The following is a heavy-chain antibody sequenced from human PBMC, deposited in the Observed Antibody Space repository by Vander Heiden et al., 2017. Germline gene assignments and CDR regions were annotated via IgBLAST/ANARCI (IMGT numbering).Heavy chain of an antibody. V-gene: IGHV3-48*01. J-gene: IGHJ3*02. CDR2: ISGSATTI. CDR3: ARSDAFDI. Sequence: EVQLVESVGALVQPGRSLRLFCAASEFTFNTYSMTWVRQAPGKGLEWVSYISGSATTIYYSDSAKGRFTISRDNAKNSLYLQMNSLTAEDTAVYYCARSDAFDIWGQGTRVTVSS. CDR1: EFTFNTYS.